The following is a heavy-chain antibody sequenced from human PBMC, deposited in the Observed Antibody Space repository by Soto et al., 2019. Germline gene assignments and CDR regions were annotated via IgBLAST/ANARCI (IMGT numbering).Heavy chain of an antibody. D-gene: IGHD6-13*01. V-gene: IGHV4-59*01. CDR3: ARYRREAVAGYTLDN. Sequence: SETLSLTCTVSGGSISSNYWAWIRQPPGKGLEWIGYVYNSGSTNYNPSLKSRVTISGDTSKSQFSLKVNSMTAADTAVYYCARYRREAVAGYTLDNWGQGILVTVSS. J-gene: IGHJ4*02. CDR2: VYNSGST. CDR1: GGSISSNY.